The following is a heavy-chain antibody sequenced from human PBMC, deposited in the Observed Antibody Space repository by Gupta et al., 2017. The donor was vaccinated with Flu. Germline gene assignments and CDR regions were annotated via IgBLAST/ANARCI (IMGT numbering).Heavy chain of an antibody. CDR3: ARGRVGATVCGFYMDV. V-gene: IGHV1-2*05. CDR2: INPAGGGP. CDR1: EHSFTGYS. D-gene: IGHD1-26*01. J-gene: IGHJ6*03. Sequence: QQPQVQSGAEVKEPGASGRVSGEASEHSFTGYSMHWLRQAPGQGLEWMGRINPAGGGPKYAHKFLGRVTMSSDTSTRTAYMELSSLKYDDPGVYYCARGRVGATVCGFYMDVWGKGTTVVVSS.